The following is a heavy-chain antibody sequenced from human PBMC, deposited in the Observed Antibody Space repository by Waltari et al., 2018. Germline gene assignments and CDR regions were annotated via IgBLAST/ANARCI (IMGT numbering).Heavy chain of an antibody. CDR3: VANMASSGGCGFLDY. CDR1: AFTLPRYA. V-gene: IGHV3-9*01. Sequence: EVQLEESGGGLVQPGRSLRLSCPASAFTLPRYAMNRVRQAPGKGLGWVAGIGWHSASVAYADSVKRRFTISRDNAKNSLYLQMSSLRSDDTALSYCVANMASSGGCGFLDYWGQGTLATVS. D-gene: IGHD3-22*01. CDR2: IGWHSASV. J-gene: IGHJ4*02.